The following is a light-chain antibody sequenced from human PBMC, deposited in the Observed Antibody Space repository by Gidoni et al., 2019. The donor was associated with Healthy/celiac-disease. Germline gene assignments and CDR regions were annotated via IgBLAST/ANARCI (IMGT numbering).Light chain of an antibody. J-gene: IGKJ2*01. V-gene: IGKV3-20*01. CDR1: QSVSSSY. Sequence: DIVLPQSPGTLSLSRGERATLSCRASQSVSSSYLAWYQQEPGQAPRLLIYGASSRATGIPDRFSGCGSGTDFTLTISRLEPEDFAVYYCQQYGSSPYTFGQGTKLEIK. CDR3: QQYGSSPYT. CDR2: GAS.